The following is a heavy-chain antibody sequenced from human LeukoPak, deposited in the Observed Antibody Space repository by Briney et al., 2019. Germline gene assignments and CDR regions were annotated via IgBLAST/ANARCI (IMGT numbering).Heavy chain of an antibody. CDR3: ARDMPTDHGSWWWRYFQH. D-gene: IGHD2-21*01. CDR2: ISAYNGNT. J-gene: IGHJ1*01. CDR1: GYTFTSYG. V-gene: IGHV1-18*01. Sequence: ASVKVSCKASGYTFTSYGISWVRQAPGQGLEWMGWISAYNGNTDYAQKLQGRVTMTTDTSTSTAYMELRSLRSDDTAVYHCARDMPTDHGSWWWRYFQHWGQGTLVTVSS.